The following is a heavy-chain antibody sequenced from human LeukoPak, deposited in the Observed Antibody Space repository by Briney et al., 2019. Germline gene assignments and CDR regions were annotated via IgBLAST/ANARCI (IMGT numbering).Heavy chain of an antibody. CDR3: ARDQYCSGSSCYPYFQH. J-gene: IGHJ4*02. V-gene: IGHV1-2*02. CDR2: INPDSGGT. D-gene: IGHD2-2*01. CDR1: GYTFNAYY. Sequence: ASVKVSFKASGYTFNAYYMHWVRQPPGQGLEWMGWINPDSGGTNYAQKFQGRVTMTKDTSIITAYLELSRLRSDDTAVYCCARDQYCSGSSCYPYFQHWGQGTLVTVSS.